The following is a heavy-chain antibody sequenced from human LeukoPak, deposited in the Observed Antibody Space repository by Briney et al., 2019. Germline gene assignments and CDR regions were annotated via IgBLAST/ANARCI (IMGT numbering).Heavy chain of an antibody. V-gene: IGHV4-34*01. Sequence: SETLSLTCAVYGGSFSGYYWSWIRQPPGKGLEWIGEINHSGSTNHNSSLKSRVTISVDTSKNQFSLKLSSVTAADTAVYYCARRDYRKRMDYWGQGTLVTVSS. CDR2: INHSGST. D-gene: IGHD1-14*01. CDR3: ARRDYRKRMDY. CDR1: GGSFSGYY. J-gene: IGHJ4*02.